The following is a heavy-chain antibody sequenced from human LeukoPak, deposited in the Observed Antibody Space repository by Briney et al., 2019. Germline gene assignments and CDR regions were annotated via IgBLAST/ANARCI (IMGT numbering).Heavy chain of an antibody. D-gene: IGHD1-26*01. CDR2: IYSGGST. V-gene: IGHV3-53*01. CDR1: GFTFSNY. J-gene: IGHJ4*02. CDR3: ARGVGSGSRLRAGDY. Sequence: GGSLRLSCAASGFTFSNYMSWVRQAPGKGLEWVSVIYSGGSTYYADSVKGRFTISRDNSKNTLYLQMNSLRAEDTAVYYCARGVGSGSRLRAGDYWGQGTLVTVST.